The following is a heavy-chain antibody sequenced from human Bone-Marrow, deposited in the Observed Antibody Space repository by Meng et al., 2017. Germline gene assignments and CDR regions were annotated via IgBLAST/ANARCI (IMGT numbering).Heavy chain of an antibody. J-gene: IGHJ5*02. Sequence: SLKISCAASGFSFDDFAMHWVRQAPGKGLEWVSGINWNSGNADYGDSVKGRFTISRDNAKNSLYLQMNSLRVEDTALYYCVKELCYGDYVGLRFDPWGQGTLVTVSS. CDR1: GFSFDDFA. V-gene: IGHV3-9*01. CDR3: VKELCYGDYVGLRFDP. CDR2: INWNSGNA. D-gene: IGHD4-17*01.